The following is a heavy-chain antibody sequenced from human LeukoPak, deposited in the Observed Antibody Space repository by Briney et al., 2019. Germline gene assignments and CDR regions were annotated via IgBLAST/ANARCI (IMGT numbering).Heavy chain of an antibody. CDR3: ARDPYASGWYPLYYYYSIDV. D-gene: IGHD6-19*01. V-gene: IGHV3-7*01. Sequence: GGSLRLSCVACGFNLSDYYMNWIRQAPGRGLEWVANIKQDGSEKYYVDSVKGRFNISRDNAKNSLYLQMNSLRAEDTAVYYCARDPYASGWYPLYYYYSIDVWGQGTTVTVSS. CDR2: IKQDGSEK. J-gene: IGHJ6*02. CDR1: GFNLSDYY.